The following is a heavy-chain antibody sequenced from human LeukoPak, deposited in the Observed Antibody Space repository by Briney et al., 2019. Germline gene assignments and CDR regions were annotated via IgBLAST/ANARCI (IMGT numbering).Heavy chain of an antibody. CDR1: GGSFSGYY. D-gene: IGHD6-19*01. Sequence: PAETLSLTCAVYGGSFSGYYWSWIRQPPGKGLEWIGEINHSGSTNYNPSLKSRVTISVDTSKNQFSLKLSSVTAADTAVYYCARHERRQWLVQGWGQGTLVTVSS. V-gene: IGHV4-34*01. CDR2: INHSGST. J-gene: IGHJ4*02. CDR3: ARHERRQWLVQG.